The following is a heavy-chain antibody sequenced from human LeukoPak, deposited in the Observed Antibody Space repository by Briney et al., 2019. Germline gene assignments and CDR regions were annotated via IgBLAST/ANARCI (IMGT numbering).Heavy chain of an antibody. CDR1: GFTFDDYA. V-gene: IGHV3-9*01. CDR3: AYQGYDSSGPQHYLDY. CDR2: ISWNSGSI. D-gene: IGHD3-22*01. Sequence: GGSLRLSCAASGFTFDDYAMHWVRQAPGKGLEWVSGISWNSGSIGYADSVKGRFTIPRDNAKNSLYLQMNSLRAEDTALYYCAYQGYDSSGPQHYLDYWGQGTLVTVSS. J-gene: IGHJ4*02.